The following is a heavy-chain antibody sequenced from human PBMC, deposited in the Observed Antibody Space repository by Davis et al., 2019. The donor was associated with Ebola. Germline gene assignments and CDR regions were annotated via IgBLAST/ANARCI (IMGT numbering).Heavy chain of an antibody. CDR2: ISGSGGST. D-gene: IGHD2-15*01. CDR3: AKDRLYWGFDP. V-gene: IGHV3-23*01. Sequence: GESLKISCAASGFTFSSYAMSWVRQAPGKGLEWVSAISGSGGSTYYADSVKGRFTISRDNSKNTLYLQMNSLRAEDTAVYYCAKDRLYWGFDPWGQGTLVTVSS. CDR1: GFTFSSYA. J-gene: IGHJ5*02.